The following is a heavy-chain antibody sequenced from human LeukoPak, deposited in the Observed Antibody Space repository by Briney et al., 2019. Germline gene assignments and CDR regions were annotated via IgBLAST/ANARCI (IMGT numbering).Heavy chain of an antibody. Sequence: SETLSLTCTVSGGSVSSGSYYWSWIRQHPGKGLEWIGYIYYSGSTNYNPSLKSRVTISVDTSKNQFSLKLSSVTAADTAVYYCARGGVGATIQVDYWGQGTLVTVSS. J-gene: IGHJ4*02. D-gene: IGHD1-26*01. CDR2: IYYSGST. V-gene: IGHV4-61*01. CDR3: ARGGVGATIQVDY. CDR1: GGSVSSGSYY.